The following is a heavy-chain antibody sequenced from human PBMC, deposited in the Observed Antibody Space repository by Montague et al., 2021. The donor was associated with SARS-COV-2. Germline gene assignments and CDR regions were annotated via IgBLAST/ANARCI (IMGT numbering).Heavy chain of an antibody. CDR1: GGSVSSGSYY. V-gene: IGHV4-61*01. CDR2: IYYSGXT. CDR3: ATSLSGGYYDILTGYYSGYYYGMDV. D-gene: IGHD3-9*01. Sequence: SETLSLTCTVSGGSVSSGSYYWSWIRQPPGKGLEWIGYIYYSGXTXYXXXXKXRVTISVDTSKNQFSLKLSSVTAADTAVYYCATSLSGGYYDILTGYYSGYYYGMDVWGQETTVTVSS. J-gene: IGHJ6*02.